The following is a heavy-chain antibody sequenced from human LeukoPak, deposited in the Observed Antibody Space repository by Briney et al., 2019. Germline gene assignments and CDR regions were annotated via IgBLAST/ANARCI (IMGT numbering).Heavy chain of an antibody. J-gene: IGHJ4*02. V-gene: IGHV4-34*01. CDR3: ARGSPGTRKAPIDY. CDR2: INHRGST. CDR1: GGSFSYYY. D-gene: IGHD1-1*01. Sequence: PSETLSLTCAVYGGSFSYYYWNWIRQPPGKGLEWIGEINHRGSTNYNPSLKSRVTISVDTSKNQFSLKLSSVTAADTAVFYCARGSPGTRKAPIDYWGQGTLVTVSS.